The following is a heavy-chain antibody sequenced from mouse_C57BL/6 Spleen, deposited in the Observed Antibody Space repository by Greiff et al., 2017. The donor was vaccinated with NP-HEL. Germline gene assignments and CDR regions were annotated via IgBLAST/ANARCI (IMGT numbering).Heavy chain of an antibody. J-gene: IGHJ2*01. Sequence: QVQLQQSGAELVRPGASVTLSCKASGYTFTDYEMHWVKQTPVHGLEWIGAIDPETGGTAYNQKFKGKAILTADKSSSTAYMELRSLTSEDSAVYYCTYDYDGFDYWGQGTTLTVSS. CDR2: IDPETGGT. CDR3: TYDYDGFDY. D-gene: IGHD2-4*01. CDR1: GYTFTDYE. V-gene: IGHV1-15*01.